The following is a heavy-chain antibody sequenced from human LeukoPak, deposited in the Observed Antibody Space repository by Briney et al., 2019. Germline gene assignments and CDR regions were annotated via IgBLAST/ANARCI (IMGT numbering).Heavy chain of an antibody. CDR3: ARGYSSSGLLYYYYMDV. J-gene: IGHJ6*03. D-gene: IGHD6-6*01. V-gene: IGHV3-48*04. CDR1: GFTFSSYS. CDR2: ISSGSSSI. Sequence: QPGGSLRLSCAASGFTFSSYSMNWVRQAPGKGLEWVSYISSGSSSIYYADSVKGRFTISSDNAKNSLYLQMNSLRAEDTAVYYCARGYSSSGLLYYYYMDVWGKGTTVTVSS.